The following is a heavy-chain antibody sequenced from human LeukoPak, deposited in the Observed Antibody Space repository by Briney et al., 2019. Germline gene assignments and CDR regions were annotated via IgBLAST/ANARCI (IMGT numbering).Heavy chain of an antibody. Sequence: SETLSLTCAVYGGSFSGYYWSWIRQPPGKGLEWIGEINHIGSTNYNPSLKSRVTISVDTSKNQFSLKLSSVTAADTAVYYCARILQYRIAAAAYYYYYMDVWGKGTTVTVSS. CDR3: ARILQYRIAAAAYYYYYMDV. J-gene: IGHJ6*03. CDR1: GGSFSGYY. V-gene: IGHV4-34*01. CDR2: INHIGST. D-gene: IGHD6-13*01.